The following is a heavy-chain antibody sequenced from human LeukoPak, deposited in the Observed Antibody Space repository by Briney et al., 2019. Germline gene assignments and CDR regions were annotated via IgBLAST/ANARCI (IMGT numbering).Heavy chain of an antibody. D-gene: IGHD3-22*01. CDR2: IYYSGST. CDR1: GGSISSYY. V-gene: IGHV4-59*01. J-gene: IGHJ4*02. Sequence: SETLSLTCTVSGGSISSYYWSWIRQPPGKGLEWIGYIYYSGSTNYNPSLKSRVTISVDTSRNQFSLKLSSVTAADTAVYYCARGNDSSGYYVSDYWGQGTLVTVSS. CDR3: ARGNDSSGYYVSDY.